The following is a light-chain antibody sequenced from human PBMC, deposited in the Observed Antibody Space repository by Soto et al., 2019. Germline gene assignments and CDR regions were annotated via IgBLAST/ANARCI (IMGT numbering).Light chain of an antibody. V-gene: IGKV3-15*01. CDR1: QSVSSY. CDR2: GAS. J-gene: IGKJ4*01. Sequence: EIVLTQSPGTLSLSPGERASVSCRASQSVSSYLAWYQQKPGQAPRFLIYGASTRATGIPARFSGSGSGTEFTLTISSLQSEDFAVYYCQQYDNWPLTFGGGTKVDIK. CDR3: QQYDNWPLT.